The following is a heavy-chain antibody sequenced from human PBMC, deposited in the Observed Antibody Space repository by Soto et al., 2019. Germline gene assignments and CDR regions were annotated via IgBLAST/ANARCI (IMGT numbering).Heavy chain of an antibody. J-gene: IGHJ4*02. Sequence: QLQLQESGSGLVKPSQTLSLTCAVSGGSISSGGFSWSWIRQPPGKGLEWIGYIYHNGSTSYNPSLKCRVTISVDRSKNRFSLKLSSVTAADTAVYYCARVVFDFWSGTSQYYFDYWGQGTLVTVSS. CDR1: GGSISSGGFS. V-gene: IGHV4-30-2*01. D-gene: IGHD3-3*01. CDR3: ARVVFDFWSGTSQYYFDY. CDR2: IYHNGST.